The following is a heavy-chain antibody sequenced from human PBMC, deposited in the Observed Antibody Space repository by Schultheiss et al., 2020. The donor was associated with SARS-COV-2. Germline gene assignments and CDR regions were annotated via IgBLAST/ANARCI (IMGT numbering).Heavy chain of an antibody. Sequence: GGSLRLSCSASGFTFSSYAMHWVRQAPGKGLEWVSYISSSSSTIYYADSVKGRFTISRDNAKNTLYLQMNSLRAEDTAVYYCARAMATIIGIFDYWGQGTLVTVSS. D-gene: IGHD5-12*01. V-gene: IGHV3-48*01. J-gene: IGHJ4*02. CDR2: ISSSSSTI. CDR1: GFTFSSYA. CDR3: ARAMATIIGIFDY.